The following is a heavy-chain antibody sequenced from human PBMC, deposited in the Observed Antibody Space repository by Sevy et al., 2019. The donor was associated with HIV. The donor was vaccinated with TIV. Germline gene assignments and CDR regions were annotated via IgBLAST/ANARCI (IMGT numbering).Heavy chain of an antibody. V-gene: IGHV4-59*01. D-gene: IGHD5-18*01. CDR3: ARKYSYGSNFYY. CDR2: IHYSGST. CDR1: GGSISGYY. Sequence: SETLSLTCTVSGGSISGYYWTWIRQSPGKGLEWIGYIHYSGSTNYNPSLEGRVTISGDTSKNQFSLRLTSVTAADTAVYYCARKYSYGSNFYYWGQGTLVTVSS. J-gene: IGHJ4*02.